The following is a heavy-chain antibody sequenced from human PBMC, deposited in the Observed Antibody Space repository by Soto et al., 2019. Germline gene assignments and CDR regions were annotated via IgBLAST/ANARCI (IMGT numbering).Heavy chain of an antibody. D-gene: IGHD3-16*02. CDR3: ARHVDDYIWGSYRQTQHFDY. CDR1: GGSISSSSYY. J-gene: IGHJ4*02. CDR2: IYYSGST. V-gene: IGHV4-39*01. Sequence: PSETLSLTCTVSGGSISSSSYYWGWIRQPPGKGLEWIGSIYYSGSTYYNPSLKSRVTISVDTSKNQFSLKLSSVTAADTAVYYCARHVDDYIWGSYRQTQHFDYWGQGTLVTVSS.